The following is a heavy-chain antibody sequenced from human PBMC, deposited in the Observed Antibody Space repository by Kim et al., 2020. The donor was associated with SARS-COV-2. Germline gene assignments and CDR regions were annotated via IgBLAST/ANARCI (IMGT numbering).Heavy chain of an antibody. V-gene: IGHV1-2*02. D-gene: IGHD3-10*01. Sequence: ASVKVSCKASGYTLTGYYMHWVRQAPGQGLEWMGWINPNSGGTNYAQKFQGRVTMTRDTSISTAYMELSRLRSDDTAVYYCARDQPAYGSGIIGPINWGQGTLVTVSS. J-gene: IGHJ4*02. CDR1: GYTLTGYY. CDR3: ARDQPAYGSGIIGPIN. CDR2: INPNSGGT.